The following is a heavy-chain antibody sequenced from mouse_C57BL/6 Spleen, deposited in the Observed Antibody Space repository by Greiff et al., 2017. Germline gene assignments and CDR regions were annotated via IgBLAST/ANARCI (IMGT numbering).Heavy chain of an antibody. J-gene: IGHJ1*03. CDR2: ISSGSSTI. Sequence: EVKLMESGGGLVKPGGSLKLSCAASGFTFSDYGMHWVRQAPEKGLEWVAYISSGSSTIYYADTVKGRFTISRDNAKNTLFLQMTSLRSEDTAMYYCARHGSFLGYFDVWGTGTTVTVSS. CDR1: GFTFSDYG. V-gene: IGHV5-17*01. CDR3: ARHGSFLGYFDV. D-gene: IGHD1-1*01.